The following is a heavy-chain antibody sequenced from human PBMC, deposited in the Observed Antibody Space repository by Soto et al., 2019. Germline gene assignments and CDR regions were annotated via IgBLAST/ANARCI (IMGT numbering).Heavy chain of an antibody. CDR3: ARDSMPAARLPTRSLPTSDYYGMDV. D-gene: IGHD6-6*01. CDR1: GGSISSGGYY. V-gene: IGHV4-31*03. CDR2: MYYSGST. Sequence: SETLSLTCTVSGGSISSGGYYWSWIREKTGKGLEWIGYMYYSGSTYYNTSIKSGVTITVDTYKNQLSMKLRSVTAADKAVDNCARDSMPAARLPTRSLPTSDYYGMDVSGQRTTVTVSS. J-gene: IGHJ6*02.